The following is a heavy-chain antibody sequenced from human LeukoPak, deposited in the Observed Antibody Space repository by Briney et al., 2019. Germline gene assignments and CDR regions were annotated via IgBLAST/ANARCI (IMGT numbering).Heavy chain of an antibody. CDR1: GFTFSHYA. J-gene: IGHJ4*02. Sequence: GGSLRLSCAASGFTFSHYAMNWVRQAPGKGLEWVASISTSSSPYIYYADSVEGRFTISRDYAKNSLYLQMNSLRAEDTAVYYCAKGLWFGEKGRDKYYFDYWGQGTLVTVSS. D-gene: IGHD3-10*01. V-gene: IGHV3-21*04. CDR3: AKGLWFGEKGRDKYYFDY. CDR2: ISTSSSPYI.